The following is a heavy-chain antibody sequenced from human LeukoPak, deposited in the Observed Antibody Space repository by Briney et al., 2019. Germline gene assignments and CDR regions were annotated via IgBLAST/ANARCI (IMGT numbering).Heavy chain of an antibody. D-gene: IGHD6-19*01. Sequence: RSLRLSCTASGFTFGDYAMSWVRQAPGQGLEWVGFIRSKAYGGTTEYAASVKGRLTISRDDSKSIAYLKMNSLKTEDTAVYYCTRCILGYSSGWPPYYYYYMDVWGKGTTATVSS. CDR2: IRSKAYGGTT. J-gene: IGHJ6*03. CDR3: TRCILGYSSGWPPYYYYYMDV. V-gene: IGHV3-49*04. CDR1: GFTFGDYA.